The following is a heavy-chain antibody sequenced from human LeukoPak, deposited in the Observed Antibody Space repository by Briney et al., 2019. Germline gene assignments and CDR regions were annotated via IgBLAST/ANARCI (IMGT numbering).Heavy chain of an antibody. Sequence: GGSLRLSCAASGFTFSSYWMSWVRQAPGKGLEWVANINKDGNEKYYVDSVKGRFTISRDNAKNSLSLQMNSLRAEDTAVYYCARNQNEILTGSSRMPPATRGGGGQGTLVTVSS. CDR3: ARNQNEILTGSSRMPPATRGG. V-gene: IGHV3-7*01. CDR1: GFTFSSYW. CDR2: INKDGNEK. J-gene: IGHJ4*02. D-gene: IGHD3-9*01.